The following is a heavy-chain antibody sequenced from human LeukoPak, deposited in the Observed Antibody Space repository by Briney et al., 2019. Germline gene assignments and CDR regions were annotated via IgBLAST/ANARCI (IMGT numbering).Heavy chain of an antibody. J-gene: IGHJ4*02. V-gene: IGHV3-11*01. CDR2: ISPNSGSTI. CDR3: AKDIVAPGLFFDY. Sequence: GGSLRLSCAASGFTFSDYYMGWIRQAPGKGLERVSYISPNSGSTIYYADSVQGRFTISRDNAKNSLYLQMNSLSAEDTAVYYCAKDIVAPGLFFDYWGQGTLVTVSS. CDR1: GFTFSDYY. D-gene: IGHD3-16*02.